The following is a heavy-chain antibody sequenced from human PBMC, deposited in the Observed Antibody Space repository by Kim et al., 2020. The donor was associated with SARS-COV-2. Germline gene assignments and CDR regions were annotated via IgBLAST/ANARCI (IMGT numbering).Heavy chain of an antibody. CDR3: ARHFPFPAFGAIDI. D-gene: IGHD3-3*01. Sequence: SETLSLTCIVSGGSISSTNYYWGWIRQPPGKGLEWIGTIYYSGSSYYNPSLNSRVTISVDTAKNHFSLKLSSVTAADTAMYYCARHFPFPAFGAIDIWGQGTMVTVS. CDR2: IYYSGSS. V-gene: IGHV4-39*01. CDR1: GGSISSTNYY. J-gene: IGHJ3*02.